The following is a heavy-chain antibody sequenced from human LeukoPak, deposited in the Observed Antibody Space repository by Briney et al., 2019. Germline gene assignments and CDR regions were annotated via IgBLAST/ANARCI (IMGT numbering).Heavy chain of an antibody. CDR1: GFTFSSYA. J-gene: IGHJ6*03. Sequence: GGSLRLSCAASGFTFSSYAMHWVRQAPGKGLEYVSAISSNGGSTYYANSVKGRFTISRDNSKNTLYLQMGSLRAEDMAVYYCARVKGDIRTYYYYYYMDVWGKGTTVTVSS. CDR3: ARVKGDIRTYYYYYYMDV. D-gene: IGHD2-21*02. V-gene: IGHV3-64*01. CDR2: ISSNGGST.